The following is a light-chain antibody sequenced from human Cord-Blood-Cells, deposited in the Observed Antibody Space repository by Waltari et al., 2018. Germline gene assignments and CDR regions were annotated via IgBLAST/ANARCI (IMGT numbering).Light chain of an antibody. CDR3: MQALQTPRT. Sequence: IVLTPSPLSLPVTPGEPASISCRSSPSLLHSNGYNYLDWYLQKPWQSPQLLIYLGSNRASGVPDRFSGSGSGTDFTLKISRVEAEDVGVYYCMQALQTPRTFGQGTKVEIK. J-gene: IGKJ1*01. CDR2: LGS. CDR1: PSLLHSNGYNY. V-gene: IGKV2-28*01.